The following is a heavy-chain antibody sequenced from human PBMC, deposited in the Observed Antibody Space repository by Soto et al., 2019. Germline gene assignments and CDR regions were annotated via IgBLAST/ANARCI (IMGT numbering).Heavy chain of an antibody. CDR2: MNPNSGNT. CDR1: GYTFTSYD. V-gene: IGHV1-8*01. D-gene: IGHD4-17*01. CDR3: ARDRRRYGVGPYYYYGMDV. Sequence: ASVKVSCKASGYTFTSYDINWVRQATGQGLEWMGWMNPNSGNTGYAQKFQGRVTMTRNTSISTAYMELSSLRSEDTAVYYCARDRRRYGVGPYYYYGMDVWGQGTTVTVSS. J-gene: IGHJ6*02.